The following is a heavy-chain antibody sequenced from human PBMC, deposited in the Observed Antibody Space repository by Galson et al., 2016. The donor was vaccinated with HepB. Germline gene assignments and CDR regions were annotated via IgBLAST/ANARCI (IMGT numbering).Heavy chain of an antibody. J-gene: IGHJ5*02. CDR3: ARGLGGSDFWSGYYWNNWFDP. D-gene: IGHD3-3*01. CDR2: MNPNSGNT. CDR1: GYIFTSYD. V-gene: IGHV1-8*01. Sequence: SVKVSCKASGYIFTSYDINWVRQATGQGLEWMGWMNPNSGNTGYAQKFQGRVTMTRNTSISTAYMELSSLRSEDTAVYYCARGLGGSDFWSGYYWNNWFDPWGQGTLVTVSS.